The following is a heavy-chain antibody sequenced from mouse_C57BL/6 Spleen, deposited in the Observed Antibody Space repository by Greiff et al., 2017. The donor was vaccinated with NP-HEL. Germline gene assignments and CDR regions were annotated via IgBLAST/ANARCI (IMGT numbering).Heavy chain of an antibody. CDR3: ARDYYGSSYGYYAMDY. V-gene: IGHV1-53*01. D-gene: IGHD1-1*01. CDR1: GYTFTSYW. J-gene: IGHJ4*01. CDR2: INPSNGGT. Sequence: VQLQQPGTELVKPGASVKLSCKASGYTFTSYWMHWVKQRPGPGLEWIGNINPSNGGTNYNEKFKSKATLTVDKSSSTAYMQLSSLTSEDSAVYYCARDYYGSSYGYYAMDYWGQGTSVTVSS.